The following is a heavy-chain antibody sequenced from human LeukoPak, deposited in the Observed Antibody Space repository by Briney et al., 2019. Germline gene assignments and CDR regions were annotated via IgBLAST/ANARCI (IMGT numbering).Heavy chain of an antibody. J-gene: IGHJ5*02. V-gene: IGHV3-53*01. CDR1: GFTVSSNY. CDR3: ARAAEDWLLLLRFDP. Sequence: PGGSLRLSCAASGFTVSSNYMSWVCQAPGKGLEWVSVIYSGGSTYYADSVKGRFTISRDNSKNTLYLQMNSLRAEDTAAYYCARAAEDWLLLLRFDPWGQGTLVTVSS. D-gene: IGHD3/OR15-3a*01. CDR2: IYSGGST.